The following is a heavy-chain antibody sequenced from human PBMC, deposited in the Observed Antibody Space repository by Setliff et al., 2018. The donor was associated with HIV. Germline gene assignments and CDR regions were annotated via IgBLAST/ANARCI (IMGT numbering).Heavy chain of an antibody. V-gene: IGHV1-2*06. CDR3: ARKDGVGYCDSNSCYGIGPIDF. Sequence: ASVKVSCKASGYSFTGYYVNWVRQAPGQGLEWMGRINPKSGATNLAQKFQGRVTLTRDTSVTTVYMELTSLRSDDTAVYYCARKDGVGYCDSNSCYGIGPIDFWGQGCLVTVSS. CDR1: GYSFTGYY. J-gene: IGHJ4*02. D-gene: IGHD2-2*01. CDR2: INPKSGAT.